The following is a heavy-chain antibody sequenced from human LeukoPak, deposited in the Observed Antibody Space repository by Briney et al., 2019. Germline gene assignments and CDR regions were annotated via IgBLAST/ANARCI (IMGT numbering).Heavy chain of an antibody. D-gene: IGHD2-15*01. CDR1: GYTFTGYY. CDR3: ARALIVSVVVVAATFTEHDAFDI. Sequence: ASVKVSCKASGYTFTGYYMHWVRQAPGQGLEWMGWINPNSGGTNYAQKFQGRVTMTRDTSISTAYMELSRLRSDDTAVYYCARALIVSVVVVAATFTEHDAFDIWGQGTMVTVSS. J-gene: IGHJ3*02. V-gene: IGHV1-2*02. CDR2: INPNSGGT.